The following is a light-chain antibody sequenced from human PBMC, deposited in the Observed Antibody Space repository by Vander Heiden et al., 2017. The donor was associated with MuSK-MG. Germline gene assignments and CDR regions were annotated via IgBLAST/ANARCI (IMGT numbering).Light chain of an antibody. CDR1: QSISSY. CDR3: QQWDTTPLT. J-gene: IGKJ4*01. V-gene: IGKV1-39*01. CDR2: AAS. Sequence: DIQMTQSPSSLSASVGDRVTITCRASQSISSYLNWYQQKPGKAPKLLIYAASILHSGLPSRFSGRASATYFTLTISMLHPEDFATYYCQQWDTTPLTFGGGTKVEIK.